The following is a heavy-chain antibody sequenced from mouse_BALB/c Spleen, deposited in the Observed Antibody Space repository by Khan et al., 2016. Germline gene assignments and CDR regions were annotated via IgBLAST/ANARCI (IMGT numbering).Heavy chain of an antibody. D-gene: IGHD2-1*01. CDR2: IDPANGNT. V-gene: IGHV14-3*02. Sequence: VRLQQSGADLVKPGASVKLSCTASGFNIKDTYIHWVKQRPEQALEWIGRIDPANGNTEYDPKFQGKATITADISSNTAYLQLSSLTSEDTAVYYCARIYYGEAYWGQGTLVTVSA. J-gene: IGHJ3*01. CDR3: ARIYYGEAY. CDR1: GFNIKDTY.